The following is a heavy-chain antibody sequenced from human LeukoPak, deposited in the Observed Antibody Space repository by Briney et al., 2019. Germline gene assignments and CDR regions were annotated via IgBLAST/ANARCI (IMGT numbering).Heavy chain of an antibody. D-gene: IGHD2-15*01. Sequence: PGGSLRLSCAASGFTLSNYGMHWVRQAPGKGLEWVAFIRFDGSNKYYAESVKGRFTISRDNSKNTLYVQMSSLRAEDTAVYYCAKDGGVGHKIDYWGQGTLVTVSS. J-gene: IGHJ4*02. CDR1: GFTLSNYG. CDR2: IRFDGSNK. CDR3: AKDGGVGHKIDY. V-gene: IGHV3-30*02.